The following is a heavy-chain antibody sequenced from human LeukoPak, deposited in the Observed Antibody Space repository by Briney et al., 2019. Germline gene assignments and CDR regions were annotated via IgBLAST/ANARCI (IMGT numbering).Heavy chain of an antibody. Sequence: GGSLRLSCAASGFTFSNYAMTWVRQAPGKGLEWVSIISDSGAGTQYADSVKGRFTISRDNSKNTLYLQLNSLTAEDTAVYFCAKYYTPNHWFDPWGQGTLVTVSS. CDR3: AKYYTPNHWFDP. J-gene: IGHJ5*02. CDR1: GFTFSNYA. V-gene: IGHV3-23*01. D-gene: IGHD2/OR15-2a*01. CDR2: ISDSGAGT.